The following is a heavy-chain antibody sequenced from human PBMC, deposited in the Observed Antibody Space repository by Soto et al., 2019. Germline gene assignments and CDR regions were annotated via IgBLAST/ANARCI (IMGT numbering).Heavy chain of an antibody. CDR2: INPNSGGT. Sequence: QVQLVQSGAEVKKPGASVKVSCKASGYTFTGYYMHWVRQAPGQGLEWMGWINPNSGGTNDAQKFQGWVTMTRDTSISTAYMELSRLRSDDTAVYYCARDGALLWFGEGVYYGMDVWGQGTTVTVSS. J-gene: IGHJ6*02. D-gene: IGHD3-10*01. CDR3: ARDGALLWFGEGVYYGMDV. V-gene: IGHV1-2*04. CDR1: GYTFTGYY.